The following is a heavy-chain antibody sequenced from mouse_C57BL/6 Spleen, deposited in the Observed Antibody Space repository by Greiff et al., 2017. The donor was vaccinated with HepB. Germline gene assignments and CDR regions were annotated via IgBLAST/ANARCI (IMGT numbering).Heavy chain of an antibody. Sequence: VQLQQSGAELVKPGASVKLSCTASGFNIKDYYMHWVKQRTEQGLEWIGRIDPEDGETKYAPKFQGKATITEETSSNTAYLPLSTLTSEDTAVYYCARSWGGNYFDYWGQGTTLTVSS. CDR1: GFNIKDYY. V-gene: IGHV14-2*01. D-gene: IGHD4-1*01. CDR3: ARSWGGNYFDY. CDR2: IDPEDGET. J-gene: IGHJ2*01.